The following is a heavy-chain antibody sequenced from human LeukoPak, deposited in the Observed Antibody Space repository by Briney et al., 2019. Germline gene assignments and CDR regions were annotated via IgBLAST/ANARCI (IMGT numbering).Heavy chain of an antibody. CDR2: IYYSGST. Sequence: SETLSLTCTVSGGSVNSGSYYWNWIRQPPGKGLEWIGYIYYSGSTNYNPSLKSRVTISVDTSKNQFSLKLSSVTAADTAVYYCARAAYSGSYHSDYWGQGTLSPSPQ. CDR1: GGSVNSGSYY. D-gene: IGHD1-26*01. V-gene: IGHV4-61*01. J-gene: IGHJ4*02. CDR3: ARAAYSGSYHSDY.